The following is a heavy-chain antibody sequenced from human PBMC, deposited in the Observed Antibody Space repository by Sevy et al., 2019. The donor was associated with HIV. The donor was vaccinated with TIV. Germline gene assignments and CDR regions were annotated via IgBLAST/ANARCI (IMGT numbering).Heavy chain of an antibody. J-gene: IGHJ6*02. CDR3: ARDCSSASCLWGMDV. V-gene: IGHV3-7*03. Sequence: GGSLRLSCAGSVFTFSNYWMSWVRQAPGKGLEWVANIKGDGSEKYYVASVKGRFTISRDNAKTSLYLQMNSLRVEDTAVYYCARDCSSASCLWGMDVWGQGTMVTVSS. CDR2: IKGDGSEK. CDR1: VFTFSNYW. D-gene: IGHD2-2*01.